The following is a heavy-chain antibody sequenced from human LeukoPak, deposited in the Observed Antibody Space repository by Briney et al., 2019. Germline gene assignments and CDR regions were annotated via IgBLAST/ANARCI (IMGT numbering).Heavy chain of an antibody. CDR2: THRSGDT. J-gene: IGHJ4*02. V-gene: IGHV4-4*02. CDR3: ATRDQSRTYLAPADC. CDR1: GFTFGKYW. Sequence: GSLRLSCVASGFTFGKYWMSWVRQSPGKGLEWIGETHRSGDTKYNPSLNGRVTISIDNSNNRLSLNLRYVTAADTAMYYCATRDQSRTYLAPADCWGQGTLATVSS. D-gene: IGHD5-24*01.